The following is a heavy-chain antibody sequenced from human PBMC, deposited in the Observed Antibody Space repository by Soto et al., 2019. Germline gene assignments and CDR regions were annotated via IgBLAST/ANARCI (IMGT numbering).Heavy chain of an antibody. V-gene: IGHV1-18*01. CDR3: ARPYDSSGYYYAYDY. J-gene: IGHJ4*02. Sequence: QVQLVQSGGEVKKPGASVKVSCKTSGYTFTSYGISWVRQAPGQGLEWMGWISAYKGNTNYAQKLQGRVTMTTDTSASTAYMELRSLRSDDTAVYYCARPYDSSGYYYAYDYWGQGTLVTVSS. CDR1: GYTFTSYG. D-gene: IGHD3-22*01. CDR2: ISAYKGNT.